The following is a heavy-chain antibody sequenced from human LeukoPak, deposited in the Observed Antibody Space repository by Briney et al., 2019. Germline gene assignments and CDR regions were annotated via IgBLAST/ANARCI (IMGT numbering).Heavy chain of an antibody. D-gene: IGHD5-12*01. CDR2: ISSSGSTI. V-gene: IGHV3-48*04. CDR3: ARLLYSGYDRWFDP. CDR1: GFTFSSYG. J-gene: IGHJ5*02. Sequence: GGSLRLSCAASGFTFSSYGMHWVRQAPGKGLEWVSYISSSGSTIYYADSVKGRFTISRDNAKNSLYLQMNSLRAEDTAVYYCARLLYSGYDRWFDPWGQGTLVTVSS.